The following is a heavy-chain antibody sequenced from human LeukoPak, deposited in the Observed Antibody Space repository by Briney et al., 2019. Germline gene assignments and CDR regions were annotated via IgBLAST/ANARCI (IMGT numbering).Heavy chain of an antibody. J-gene: IGHJ4*02. CDR2: ISGSGAST. V-gene: IGHV3-23*01. CDR3: AKATSTYFDY. D-gene: IGHD2/OR15-2a*01. Sequence: GSLRLSCAASGFTVSSNDMNWVRQAPGKGLEWVSAISGSGASTYYADSVKGRFTISRDNSKNTVFLQMNSLRAEDTAVYYCAKATSTYFDYWGQGTLVTVSS. CDR1: GFTVSSND.